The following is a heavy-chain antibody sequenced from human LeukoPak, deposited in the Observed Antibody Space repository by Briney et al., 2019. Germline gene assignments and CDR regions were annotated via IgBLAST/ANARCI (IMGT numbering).Heavy chain of an antibody. Sequence: GGSLRLSCTAINYWVTWVRQAPGKGLEWVANIKQDGSEKYYADSVKGRFTISKDNAKNSVYLQMNCLRAEDTAVYYCAGGRGYFDYWGRGTLVTVSS. V-gene: IGHV3-7*01. J-gene: IGHJ4*02. CDR3: AGGRGYFDY. CDR1: NYW. CDR2: IKQDGSEK.